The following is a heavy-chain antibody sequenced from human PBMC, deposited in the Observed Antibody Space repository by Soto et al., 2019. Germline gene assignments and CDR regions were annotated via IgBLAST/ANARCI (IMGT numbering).Heavy chain of an antibody. CDR2: IYWSDEK. D-gene: IGHD4-17*01. CDR1: GFSLSTSGVG. J-gene: IGHJ4*01. CDR3: AHRRRSDYEGCLHY. Sequence: QITLKESGPTLVKPTQTLTLTCTFSGFSLSTSGVGVGWIRQPPGKALEWLTLIYWSDEKRYSPSLSSRLTITKDTSKNQVVLTMTNMGPVDTGTYYCAHRRRSDYEGCLHYWGHATVVTVSS. V-gene: IGHV2-5*01.